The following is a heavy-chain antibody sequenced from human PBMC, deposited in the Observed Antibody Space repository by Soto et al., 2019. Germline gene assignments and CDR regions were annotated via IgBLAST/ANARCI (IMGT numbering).Heavy chain of an antibody. Sequence: QVTLKESGPVLVKPTETLTLTCTVSGFSLSNARMGVSWIRQPPGKALEWLAHIFSNDEKSYSTSLKSRLTISKDTSKSQVVLTMTNMDPVDTATYYCARIRGAKTGTTYYYYGMDVWGQGTTVTVSS. V-gene: IGHV2-26*01. CDR3: ARIRGAKTGTTYYYYGMDV. CDR1: GFSLSNARMG. CDR2: IFSNDEK. J-gene: IGHJ6*02. D-gene: IGHD1-1*01.